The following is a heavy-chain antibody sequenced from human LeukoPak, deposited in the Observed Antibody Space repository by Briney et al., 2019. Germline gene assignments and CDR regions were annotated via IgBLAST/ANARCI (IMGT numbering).Heavy chain of an antibody. D-gene: IGHD5-18*01. CDR3: ASFGRGYSYGTEYYFDY. Sequence: SETLSLTCTVSGGSISSSSYYWGWIRQPPGTGLEWIGEINHSGSTNYNPSLKSRVTISVDTSKNQFSLKLSSVTAADTAVYYCASFGRGYSYGTEYYFDYWGQGTLVTVSS. CDR1: GGSISSSSYY. J-gene: IGHJ4*02. CDR2: INHSGST. V-gene: IGHV4-39*07.